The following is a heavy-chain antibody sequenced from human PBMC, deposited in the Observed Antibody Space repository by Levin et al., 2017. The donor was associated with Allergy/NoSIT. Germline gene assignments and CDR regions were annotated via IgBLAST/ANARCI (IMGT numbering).Heavy chain of an antibody. D-gene: IGHD3-9*01. CDR2: IYYSGET. V-gene: IGHV4-31*03. CDR3: VRAQAGYVSPFDF. Sequence: SETLSLTCSVSGGSTRLGGYYWGWIRQHPVKGLEWLGYIYYSGETFYNPSVESRLVISHDTSENQFSLKLTSLTAADTAVYYCVRAQAGYVSPFDFWGPGTLVTVSS. J-gene: IGHJ4*02. CDR1: GGSTRLGGYY.